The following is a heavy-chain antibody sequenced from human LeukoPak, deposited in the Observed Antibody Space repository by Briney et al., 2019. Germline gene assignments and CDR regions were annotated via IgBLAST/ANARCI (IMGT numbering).Heavy chain of an antibody. CDR3: ARDLTGPFDF. J-gene: IGHJ4*02. Sequence: GGSLRLSCTASGFIFRSYWIHWVRQAPGKGLVWVSHVNLDGTTTNYADSVKGRFTISRDNAQNTVYLQMNNLRVEDTAVYYCARDLTGPFDFWGQGTVVSVSS. V-gene: IGHV3-74*01. CDR2: VNLDGTTT. D-gene: IGHD3-9*01. CDR1: GFIFRSYW.